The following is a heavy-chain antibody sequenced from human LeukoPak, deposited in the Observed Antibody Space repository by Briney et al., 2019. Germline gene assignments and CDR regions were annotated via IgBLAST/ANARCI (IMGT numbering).Heavy chain of an antibody. CDR3: ARYFGDPQGMDV. CDR2: IRSGVGAE. CDR1: GLTFSSSS. V-gene: IGHV3-48*02. Sequence: GGSLRLSCAASGLTFSSSSMSWVRQVPGKGLEWVSHIRSGVGAEYYADSVKGRFTISRDNAKNSLHLQMNRLRDEDTAVYYCARYFGDPQGMDVWGQGTTVTVSS. D-gene: IGHD3-10*01. J-gene: IGHJ6*02.